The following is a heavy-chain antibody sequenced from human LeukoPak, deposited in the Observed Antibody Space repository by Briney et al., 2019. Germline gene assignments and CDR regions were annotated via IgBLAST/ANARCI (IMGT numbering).Heavy chain of an antibody. V-gene: IGHV3-74*01. CDR3: ARGTDGIWSFDS. CDR1: GFTFRGYW. D-gene: IGHD2-8*01. CDR2: INSDGSST. Sequence: GGSLRLSCVASGFTFRGYWMHWVRQAPGKGLVWVSRINSDGSSTNYADSVKGRFTISRDNAKNTVYLQMNSLRVEDTAVYYCARGTDGIWSFDSWGQGTLVTVSS. J-gene: IGHJ4*02.